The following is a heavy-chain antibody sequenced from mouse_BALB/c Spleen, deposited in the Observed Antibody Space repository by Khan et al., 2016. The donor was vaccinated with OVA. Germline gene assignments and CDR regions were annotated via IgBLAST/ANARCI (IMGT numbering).Heavy chain of an antibody. D-gene: IGHD2-3*01. Sequence: EVQLVETGPGLVKPSQSLSHTCTVTGYSITSDYAWNWIRQFPGNKLEWMGYISYSGSTNYNPALKSRISITRDTSKNQFFLQLNSVTTEDTATYYCARDGSRYNYAMDYWGQGTSVTVSS. CDR2: ISYSGST. CDR3: ARDGSRYNYAMDY. CDR1: GYSITSDYA. V-gene: IGHV3-2*02. J-gene: IGHJ4*01.